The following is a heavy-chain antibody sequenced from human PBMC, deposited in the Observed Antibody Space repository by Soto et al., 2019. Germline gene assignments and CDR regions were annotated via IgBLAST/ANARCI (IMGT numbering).Heavy chain of an antibody. CDR1: GYTFTSYG. CDR2: ISAYNGNT. J-gene: IGHJ6*02. Sequence: ASVKVSCKASGYTFTSYGISWVRQAPGQGLEWMGWISAYNGNTNYAQKLQGRVTMTTDTSTSTAYMELRSLRSDDTAVYYCARERAVVLLWFGDYYGMDVWGQGTTLTVS. CDR3: ARERAVVLLWFGDYYGMDV. V-gene: IGHV1-18*01. D-gene: IGHD3-10*01.